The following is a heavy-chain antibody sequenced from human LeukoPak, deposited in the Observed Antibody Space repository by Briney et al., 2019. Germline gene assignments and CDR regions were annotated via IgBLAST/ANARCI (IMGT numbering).Heavy chain of an antibody. V-gene: IGHV4-59*12. D-gene: IGHD3-22*01. CDR1: GGSISSYY. CDR2: IYYSGST. Sequence: SETLSLTCTVSGGSISSYYWSWLRQPPGKGLEWIGYIYYSGSTNYNPPLKGRVTISVDTSKNQLYLKLSSVTAADTAVYYCASGGNYYDSSGYRYWGQGTLVTVSS. CDR3: ASGGNYYDSSGYRY. J-gene: IGHJ4*02.